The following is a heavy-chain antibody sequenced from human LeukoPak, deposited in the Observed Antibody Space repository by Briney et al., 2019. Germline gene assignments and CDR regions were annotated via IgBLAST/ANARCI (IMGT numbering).Heavy chain of an antibody. V-gene: IGHV4-59*01. D-gene: IGHD6-19*01. CDR2: IYYSGSP. CDR3: ARGSGWNY. J-gene: IGHJ4*02. Sequence: SETLSLTCTVSGGSISSYYWSWIRQPPGKGLEWIGYIYYSGSPNYNPSLKSRVTISVDTSKNQFSLKLSSVTAADTAVYYCARGSGWNYWGQGTLVTVSS. CDR1: GGSISSYY.